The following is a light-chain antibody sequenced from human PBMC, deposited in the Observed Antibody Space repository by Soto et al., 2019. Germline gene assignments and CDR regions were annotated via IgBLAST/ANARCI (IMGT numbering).Light chain of an antibody. CDR2: GNS. Sequence: QSVLTQPPSVSGAPGQRVTISCTGSSSNIGAGYDVHWYQQLPGTAPKPLIYGNSNRPSGVPDRFSGSKSGTSASLAITGLQAEDEADYYCQSSDSSLRGSIFGGGTKLPVL. CDR1: SSNIGAGYD. CDR3: QSSDSSLRGSI. V-gene: IGLV1-40*01. J-gene: IGLJ2*01.